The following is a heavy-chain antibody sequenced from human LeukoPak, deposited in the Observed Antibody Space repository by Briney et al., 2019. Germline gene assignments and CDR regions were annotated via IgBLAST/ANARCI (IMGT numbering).Heavy chain of an antibody. CDR3: ARDGGLHTNFDY. CDR2: TKPDGSAE. Sequence: PGGSLRLSCATSGFSFRNYWMGWVRQAPGKGLEWVANTKPDGSAEYYADSVRGRFTASRDNANNLLYLQMNRLRAEDTAVYYCARDGGLHTNFDYWGQGTLLTGSS. CDR1: GFSFRNYW. V-gene: IGHV3-7*01. D-gene: IGHD2-15*01. J-gene: IGHJ4*02.